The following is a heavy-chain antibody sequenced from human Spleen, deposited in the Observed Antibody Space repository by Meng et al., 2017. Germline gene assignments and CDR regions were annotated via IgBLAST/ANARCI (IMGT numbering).Heavy chain of an antibody. D-gene: IGHD3-10*01. V-gene: IGHV3-7*03. CDR3: AKNGKIYGSGSYYNDFDY. Sequence: GESLKISCAASGFNFRSYWMSWVRQAPGKGLEWVANIKQDGSEEYHVDSVKGRFTISRDNDKKSLYLQLNSLRAEDTAVYYCAKNGKIYGSGSYYNDFDYWGQGTLVTVSS. J-gene: IGHJ4*02. CDR1: GFNFRSYW. CDR2: IKQDGSEE.